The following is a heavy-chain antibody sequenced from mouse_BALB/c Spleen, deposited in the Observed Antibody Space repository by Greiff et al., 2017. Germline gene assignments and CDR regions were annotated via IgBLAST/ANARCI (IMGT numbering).Heavy chain of an antibody. D-gene: IGHD3-1*01. V-gene: IGHV1-55*01. Sequence: VQLQQSGAELVKPGASVKLSCKASGYTFTSYYMYWVKQRPGQGLEWIGNIYPGSGSTNYDEKFKSKGTLTVDTSSSTAYMHLSSLTSEDSAVYYCTRSGGTGAWFAYWGQGTLVTVSA. J-gene: IGHJ3*01. CDR1: GYTFTSYY. CDR2: IYPGSGST. CDR3: TRSGGTGAWFAY.